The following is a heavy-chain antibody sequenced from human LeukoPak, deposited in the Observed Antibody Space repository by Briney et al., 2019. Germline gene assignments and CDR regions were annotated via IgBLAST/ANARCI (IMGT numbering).Heavy chain of an antibody. V-gene: IGHV3-15*01. CDR2: IKSKTDGGTT. CDR3: TTDPRRDYYYYYYMDV. CDR1: GFTFSNAW. Sequence: PGGSLRPSCAASGFTFSNAWMSWVRQAPGKGLEWVGRIKSKTDGGTTDYAAPVKGRFTISRDDSKNTLYLQMNSLKTEDTAVYYCTTDPRRDYYYYYYMDVWGKGTTVTVSS. J-gene: IGHJ6*03.